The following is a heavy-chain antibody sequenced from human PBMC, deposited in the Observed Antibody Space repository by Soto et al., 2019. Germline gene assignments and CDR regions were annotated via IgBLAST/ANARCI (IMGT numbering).Heavy chain of an antibody. CDR2: ISSSSTYM. Sequence: GGSLRLSCAASGFTFSSYAMSWVRQAPGKGLEWVSSISSSSTYMYYADSVKGRFTISRDNAKNSLYLQMNSLRAEDTAVYYCARETDIVVVVTTNGMDVWGPGTTVTVSS. V-gene: IGHV3-21*01. D-gene: IGHD2-15*01. CDR1: GFTFSSYA. J-gene: IGHJ6*02. CDR3: ARETDIVVVVTTNGMDV.